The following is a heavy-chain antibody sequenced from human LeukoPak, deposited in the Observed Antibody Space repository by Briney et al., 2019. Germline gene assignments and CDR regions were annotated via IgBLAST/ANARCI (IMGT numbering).Heavy chain of an antibody. CDR3: ARDYWWNYDY. Sequence: GRSLRLSYAASGFTFSDYAMHWVRQAPGKGLEWVAVISKDGSDKYYPGSVRGRFTISRDNSKNTIYLQMDSLRAEDTAIYYCARDYWWNYDYWGQGTLVTVSS. CDR1: GFTFSDYA. D-gene: IGHD1-7*01. CDR2: ISKDGSDK. V-gene: IGHV3-30-3*01. J-gene: IGHJ4*02.